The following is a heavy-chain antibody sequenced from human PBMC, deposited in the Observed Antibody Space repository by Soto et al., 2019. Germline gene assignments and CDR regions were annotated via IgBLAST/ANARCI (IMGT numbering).Heavy chain of an antibody. D-gene: IGHD3-3*01. J-gene: IGHJ4*02. Sequence: QVQLVQSGAEVKKPGASVKVSCKASGYTFTSYGISWVRQAPGQGLEWLGWISSYNGNTNYAQKLQGRVTMTTATSTSTAYMELWSLTSDDSAVYYCATDRPRTIFAPYLDYWGQGTLVTVSS. V-gene: IGHV1-18*01. CDR3: ATDRPRTIFAPYLDY. CDR2: ISSYNGNT. CDR1: GYTFTSYG.